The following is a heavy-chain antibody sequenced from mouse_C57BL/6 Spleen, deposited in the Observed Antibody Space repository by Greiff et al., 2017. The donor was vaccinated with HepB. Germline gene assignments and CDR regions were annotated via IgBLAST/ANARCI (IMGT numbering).Heavy chain of an antibody. J-gene: IGHJ3*01. Sequence: QVQLKESGAELVRPGTSVKMSCKASGYTFTNYWIGWAKQRPGHGLEWIGDIYPGGGYTNYNEKFKGKATLTADKSSSTAYMQFSSLTSEDSAIYYCARGGNYGAWFAYWGQGTLVTVSA. CDR2: IYPGGGYT. CDR3: ARGGNYGAWFAY. D-gene: IGHD2-1*01. CDR1: GYTFTNYW. V-gene: IGHV1-63*01.